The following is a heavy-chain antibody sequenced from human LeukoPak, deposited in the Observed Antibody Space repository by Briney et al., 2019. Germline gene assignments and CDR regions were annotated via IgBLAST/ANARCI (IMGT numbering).Heavy chain of an antibody. CDR1: GGSISSYY. CDR3: ARERYDSSGYGDAFDI. J-gene: IGHJ3*02. D-gene: IGHD3-22*01. V-gene: IGHV4-59*01. Sequence: SETLSLTCTVSGGSISSYYWSWIRQPPGKGLEWIGYIYYSGSTNYSPSLKSRVTISVDTSKNQFSLKLSSVTAADTAVYYCARERYDSSGYGDAFDIWGQGTMVTVSS. CDR2: IYYSGST.